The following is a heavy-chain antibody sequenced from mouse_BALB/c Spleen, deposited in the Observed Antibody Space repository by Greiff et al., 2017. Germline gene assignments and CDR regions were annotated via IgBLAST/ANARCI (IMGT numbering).Heavy chain of an antibody. CDR3: ARTTLWYFDV. Sequence: EVKVEESGPGLVKPSQSLSLTCTVTGYSITSDYAWNWIRQFPGNKLEWMGYISYSGSTSYNPSLKSRISITRDTSKNQFFLQLNSVTTEDTATYYCARTTLWYFDVWGAGTTVTVSS. J-gene: IGHJ1*01. CDR1: GYSITSDYA. D-gene: IGHD2-12*01. CDR2: ISYSGST. V-gene: IGHV3-2*02.